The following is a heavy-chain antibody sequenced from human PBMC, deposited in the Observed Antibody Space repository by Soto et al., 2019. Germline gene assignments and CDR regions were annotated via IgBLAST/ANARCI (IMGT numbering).Heavy chain of an antibody. J-gene: IGHJ5*02. Sequence: SVKVSCKASGGTFSRYPINWVRQAPAQGLEWMGRIIPIAAIANYTQKFQGRVTITVDKSSTTAYMELSSLRSDDTAVYYCARGSTIVRGAPSWFDPWGQGTLVT. CDR3: ARGSTIVRGAPSWFDP. CDR1: GGTFSRYP. V-gene: IGHV1-69*04. D-gene: IGHD3-10*01. CDR2: IIPIAAIA.